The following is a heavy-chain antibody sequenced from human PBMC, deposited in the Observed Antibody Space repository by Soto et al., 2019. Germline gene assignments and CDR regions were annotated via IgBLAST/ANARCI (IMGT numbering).Heavy chain of an antibody. CDR3: TTDTTYSSSSRYYYYGMDV. D-gene: IGHD6-6*01. V-gene: IGHV3-15*07. Sequence: GGSLRLSCAASGFTFSNAWMNWVRQAPGKGLEWVGRIKSKTDGGTTDYAAPVKGRFTISRDDSKNTLYLQMNSLKTEDTAVYYCTTDTTYSSSSRYYYYGMDVWGQGTTVTVSS. CDR1: GFTFSNAW. J-gene: IGHJ6*02. CDR2: IKSKTDGGTT.